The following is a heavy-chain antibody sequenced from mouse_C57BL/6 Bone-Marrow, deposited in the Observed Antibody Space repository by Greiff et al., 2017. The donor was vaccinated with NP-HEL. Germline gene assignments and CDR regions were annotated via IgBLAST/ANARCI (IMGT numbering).Heavy chain of an antibody. D-gene: IGHD1-1*02. J-gene: IGHJ4*01. V-gene: IGHV1-15*01. CDR1: GYTFTDYE. Sequence: VQLQQSGAELVRPGASVTLSCKASGYTFTDYEMHWVKQTPVHGLEWIGAIDPETGGTAYNQKFKGKAILTADKSSSTAYMELRSLTSEDSAVYYCTRWYTLYYYAMDYWGQGTSVTVSS. CDR2: IDPETGGT. CDR3: TRWYTLYYYAMDY.